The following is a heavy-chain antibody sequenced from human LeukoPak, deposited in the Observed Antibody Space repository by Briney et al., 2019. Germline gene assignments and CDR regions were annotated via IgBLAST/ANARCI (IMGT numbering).Heavy chain of an antibody. CDR2: ITTSGSTI. CDR3: ARGYGDYAPRFFEY. CDR1: GFTFSSYE. V-gene: IGHV3-48*03. D-gene: IGHD4-17*01. Sequence: PGGSLRLSCAASGFTFSSYEMNWVRQAPGKGLEWVSYITTSGSTIYYADSVKGRFTISRDNAKNSLYLQMNSLRAEGTAVYYCARGYGDYAPRFFEYWGQGTLVTVSS. J-gene: IGHJ4*02.